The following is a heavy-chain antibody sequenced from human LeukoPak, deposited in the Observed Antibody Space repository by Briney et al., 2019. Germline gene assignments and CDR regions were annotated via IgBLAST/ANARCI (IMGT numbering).Heavy chain of an antibody. CDR1: GGSISSSSYY. V-gene: IGHV4-39*07. D-gene: IGHD2-15*01. CDR2: IYYSGST. CDR3: ARAPKYCSGGSCYPEYFDY. J-gene: IGHJ4*02. Sequence: SETLSLTCTVSGGSISSSSYYWGWIRQPPGKGLEWIGSIYYSGSTYYNPSLKSRVTISVDTSKNQFSLKLSSVTAADTAVYYCARAPKYCSGGSCYPEYFDYWGQGTLVTVSS.